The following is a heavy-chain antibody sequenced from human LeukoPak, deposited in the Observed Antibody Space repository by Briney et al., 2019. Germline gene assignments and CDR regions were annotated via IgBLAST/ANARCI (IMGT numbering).Heavy chain of an antibody. CDR1: GFTFNTYW. D-gene: IGHD3-22*01. J-gene: IGHJ4*02. Sequence: GGSPRLSCAASGFTFNTYWMSWVRQAPGKGLEWVAQIKQDGSEKYSVDSVKGRFTISRDNAKNSLDLQMNSLRVEDMAVYYCARVARGYPDSWGQGTLVTVSS. CDR3: ARVARGYPDS. V-gene: IGHV3-7*04. CDR2: IKQDGSEK.